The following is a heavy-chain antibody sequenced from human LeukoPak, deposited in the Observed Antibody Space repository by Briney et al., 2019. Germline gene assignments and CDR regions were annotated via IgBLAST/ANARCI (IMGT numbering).Heavy chain of an antibody. CDR2: ISGSGGST. D-gene: IGHD3-3*01. J-gene: IGHJ4*02. V-gene: IGHV3-23*01. Sequence: GGSLRLSCVASGFTFSSYAMHWVRQAPGKGLEWVSAISGSGGSTYYADSVKGRFTISRDNSKNTLYLQMNSLRAEDTAVYYCAKGILEWLFYFDYWGQGTLVTVSS. CDR3: AKGILEWLFYFDY. CDR1: GFTFSSYA.